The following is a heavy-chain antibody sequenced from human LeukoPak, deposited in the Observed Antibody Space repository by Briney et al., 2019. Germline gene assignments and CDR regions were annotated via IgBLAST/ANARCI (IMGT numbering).Heavy chain of an antibody. Sequence: GQSVNFSCKGSGYSFTSYWIGWVRQMRGKGLEGMGIIYPGGSDTRNRPSFHGQATISADKSIRTPYLQWSSLKASDTAMYYCASRRWFGEFSFDYWGQGTLVTVSS. V-gene: IGHV5-51*01. D-gene: IGHD3-10*01. CDR2: IYPGGSDT. J-gene: IGHJ4*02. CDR3: ASRRWFGEFSFDY. CDR1: GYSFTSYW.